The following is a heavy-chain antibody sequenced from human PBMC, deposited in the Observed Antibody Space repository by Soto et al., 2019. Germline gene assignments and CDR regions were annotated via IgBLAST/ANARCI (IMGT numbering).Heavy chain of an antibody. J-gene: IGHJ4*02. CDR2: IYYSGST. V-gene: IGHV4-31*03. CDR1: GGSISSGGYY. CDR3: ARGRSITYYFDY. Sequence: SETLSLTCTVSGGSISSGGYYWSWIRQHPGKGLEWIGYIYYSGSTYYNPSLKSRVTISVDTSKNQFSLKLSSVTAADTAVYYCARGRSITYYFDYWGQGTLVTVSS.